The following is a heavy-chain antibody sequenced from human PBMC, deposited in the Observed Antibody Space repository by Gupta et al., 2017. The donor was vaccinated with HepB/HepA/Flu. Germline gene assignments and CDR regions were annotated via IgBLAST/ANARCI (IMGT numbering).Heavy chain of an antibody. V-gene: IGHV1-24*01. J-gene: IGHJ3*02. CDR2: FDPEDGQT. CDR1: GHALLELS. CDR3: ATDGGDNWNDVNALDI. Sequence: QVQLVQSGAEVKRPGAAVKVSCRICGHALLELSLHWVRQAPGKGLEWMGGFDPEDGQTLYAQKFKGRVTMTEDTSTDTAYMELSSLRSEDTAVYYCATDGGDNWNDVNALDIWGQGTMVTVSS. D-gene: IGHD1-1*01.